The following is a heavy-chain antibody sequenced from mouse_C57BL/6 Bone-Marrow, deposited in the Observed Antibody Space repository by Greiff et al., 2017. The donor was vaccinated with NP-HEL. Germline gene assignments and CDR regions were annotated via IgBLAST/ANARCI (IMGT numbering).Heavy chain of an antibody. V-gene: IGHV1-42*01. Sequence: VQLQQSGPELVKPGASVKISCKASGYSFTGYYMNWVKQSPEKSLEWIGEINPSTGGTTYNQKFKAKATLTVDKSSSTAYMQLKSLTSEDSAVYYCASYDYAYYYAMDYWGQGTSVTVSS. J-gene: IGHJ4*01. CDR1: GYSFTGYY. CDR2: INPSTGGT. CDR3: ASYDYAYYYAMDY. D-gene: IGHD2-4*01.